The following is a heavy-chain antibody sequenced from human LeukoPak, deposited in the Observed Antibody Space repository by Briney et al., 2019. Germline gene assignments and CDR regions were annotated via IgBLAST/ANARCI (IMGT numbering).Heavy chain of an antibody. CDR1: GCTFSRFW. CDR2: MNESGSAR. Sequence: GGALTLSCAASGCTFSRFWMTWVRQAPGKGLEWVSTMNESGSARYYVDSVKGRFTISRDNVNDSVILQMNSLRAEDTAWDYCAIVILGVSRYSAMDVWGQGTTVTVSS. D-gene: IGHD6-6*01. V-gene: IGHV3-7*01. J-gene: IGHJ6*02. CDR3: AIVILGVSRYSAMDV.